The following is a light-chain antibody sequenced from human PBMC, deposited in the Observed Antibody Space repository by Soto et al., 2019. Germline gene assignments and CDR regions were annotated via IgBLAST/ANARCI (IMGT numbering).Light chain of an antibody. CDR2: GAS. J-gene: IGKJ1*01. Sequence: PGERATLPCRASQSVRNNYLAWYQQRPGQAPRLLIHGASSRATGIPDRFSGSGSGTDFTLTISRLEPEDFAVYYCQQYGTSPRTFGQGSKVDIK. CDR3: QQYGTSPRT. CDR1: QSVRNNY. V-gene: IGKV3-20*01.